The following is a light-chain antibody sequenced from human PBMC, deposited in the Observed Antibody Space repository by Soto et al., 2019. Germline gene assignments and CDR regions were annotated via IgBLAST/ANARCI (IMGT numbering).Light chain of an antibody. CDR2: TNN. CDR3: QSYDGSISGSV. J-gene: IGLJ1*01. Sequence: QSALTPPPSVSGAPGQRVTISCTGTSSNIGGGFDVQWYQQLPGAAPKLLIYTNNRRPSGVPDRFSGSKSGTSASLAITGLQAEDEADYYCQSYDGSISGSVFGPGTKVTVL. V-gene: IGLV1-40*01. CDR1: SSNIGGGFD.